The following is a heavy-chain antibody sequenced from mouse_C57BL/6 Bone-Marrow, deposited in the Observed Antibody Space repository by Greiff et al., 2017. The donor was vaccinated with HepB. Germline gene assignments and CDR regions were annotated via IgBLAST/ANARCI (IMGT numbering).Heavy chain of an antibody. J-gene: IGHJ1*03. V-gene: IGHV14-1*01. Sequence: EVKLVESGAELVRPGASVKLSCTASGFNIKDYYMHWVKQRPEQGLEWIGRIDPEDGDTEYAPKFQGKATMTADTSSNTAYLQLSSLTSEDTAVYYCTTNYGSRYWYFDVWGTGTTVTVSS. CDR3: TTNYGSRYWYFDV. CDR2: IDPEDGDT. D-gene: IGHD1-1*01. CDR1: GFNIKDYY.